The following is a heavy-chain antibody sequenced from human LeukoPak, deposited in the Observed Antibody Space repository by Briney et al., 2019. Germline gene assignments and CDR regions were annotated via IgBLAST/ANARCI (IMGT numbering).Heavy chain of an antibody. CDR2: INLNGGGT. Sequence: GGSLRLFCAASGFTFDDYGMSWVREVPGKGLEWVFVINLNGGGTAYADSVKGRFTISRDNAKNSLYLQMNSLRAEDTALYYCAKGWNGMDYGGGLDYWGQGTLVTVSS. V-gene: IGHV3-20*04. J-gene: IGHJ4*02. CDR1: GFTFDDYG. D-gene: IGHD4-23*01. CDR3: AKGWNGMDYGGGLDY.